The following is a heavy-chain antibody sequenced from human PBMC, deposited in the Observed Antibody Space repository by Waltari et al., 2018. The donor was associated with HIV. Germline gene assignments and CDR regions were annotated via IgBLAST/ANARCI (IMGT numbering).Heavy chain of an antibody. J-gene: IGHJ3*02. Sequence: QVQLVQSGAEVKKPGSSVKVSCKASGGTFSSYAISWVRQAPGKGLDWRGGIIPIFGTANDAQKFQGRVTITAAESTSTAYMELSSLRCEDTAVYYCAREGGSGRYGGACDIWGQGTMVTVSS. CDR2: IIPIFGTA. CDR3: AREGGSGRYGGACDI. D-gene: IGHD1-26*01. CDR1: GGTFSSYA. V-gene: IGHV1-69*01.